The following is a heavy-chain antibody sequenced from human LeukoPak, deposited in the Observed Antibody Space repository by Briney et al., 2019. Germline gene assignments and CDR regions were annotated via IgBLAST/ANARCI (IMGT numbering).Heavy chain of an antibody. D-gene: IGHD3-22*01. CDR1: GFTFSSYS. J-gene: IGHJ3*02. Sequence: GGSLRLSCAASGFTFSSYSMNWVRQAPGKGLEWVSYISSSSSTIYYADSVKGRFTISRDNAKNSLYLQMNSLRAEDTAVYYCATHGYDSSGYHSLDDAFDIWGQGTMVTVSS. CDR2: ISSSSSTI. V-gene: IGHV3-48*04. CDR3: ATHGYDSSGYHSLDDAFDI.